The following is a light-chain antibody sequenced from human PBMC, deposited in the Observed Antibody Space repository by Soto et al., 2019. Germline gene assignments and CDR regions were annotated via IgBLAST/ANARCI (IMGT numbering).Light chain of an antibody. CDR1: HDFTRR. CDR3: QHYTNWPLT. V-gene: IGKV3-15*01. Sequence: EIVMTQSPVTLSLSPGDTATLSCRASHDFTRRLAWYQVKHGQAPRLLIYDASTRATGLPARFSGTGSGTEFTLTISSLQSEDFAVYYCQHYTNWPLTFGGGTKVEI. J-gene: IGKJ4*01. CDR2: DAS.